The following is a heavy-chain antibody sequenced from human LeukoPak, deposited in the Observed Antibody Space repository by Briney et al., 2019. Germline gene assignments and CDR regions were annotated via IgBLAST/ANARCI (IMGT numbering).Heavy chain of an antibody. D-gene: IGHD3-9*01. CDR1: GYTFTSYD. V-gene: IGHV1-8*01. J-gene: IGHJ4*02. CDR2: MNPNSGNT. Sequence: EASVKVSCKASGYTFTSYDINWVRQATGQGLEWMGWMNPNSGNTGYAQKFQGRVTMTRNTSISTAYMELSSLRSEDTAVYYCARFNDILTDADYWGQGTLVTVSS. CDR3: ARFNDILTDADY.